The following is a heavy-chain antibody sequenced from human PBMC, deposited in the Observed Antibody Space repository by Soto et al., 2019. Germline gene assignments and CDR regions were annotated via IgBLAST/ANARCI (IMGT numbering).Heavy chain of an antibody. CDR2: IRNIANSYTT. CDR3: ARRITGTPPADGGS. D-gene: IGHD1-7*01. CDR1: GFTFSDHY. V-gene: IGHV3-72*01. J-gene: IGHJ5*02. Sequence: EVQLVESGGDLVQPGGSLRLSCAVSGFTFSDHYMDWVRQAPGKGLEWVGRIRNIANSYTTDYAASVKGRFTISRDDSKNSRYLQRNSLKTEDTAMYYCARRITGTPPADGGSWGQGTLVTVSS.